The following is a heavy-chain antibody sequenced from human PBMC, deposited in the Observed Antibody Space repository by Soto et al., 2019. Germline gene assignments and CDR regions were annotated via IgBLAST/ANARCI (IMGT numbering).Heavy chain of an antibody. CDR1: EFTFSTYP. Sequence: QVLLVESGGGVVQPGRSLRLSCAASEFTFSTYPMHWVRQAPGKGLEWVAVISYDGTNTYYADSVKGRFTISRDNSKNTLSLLMNSLRGDDTAVYYCARGASDFWNAYPEIHFFDYCGQGAPVFVSS. J-gene: IGHJ4*02. CDR3: ARGASDFWNAYPEIHFFDY. D-gene: IGHD3-3*01. V-gene: IGHV3-30-3*01. CDR2: ISYDGTNT.